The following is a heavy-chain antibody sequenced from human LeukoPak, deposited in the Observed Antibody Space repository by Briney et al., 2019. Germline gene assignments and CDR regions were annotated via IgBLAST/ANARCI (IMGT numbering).Heavy chain of an antibody. CDR3: ARGGHSSFDY. CDR1: GFTFSNFW. CDR2: ITSDGSNI. Sequence: SGGSPRLSCAASGFTFSNFWLHWVRQAPGKGLEWVSRITSDGSNINYADSVRGRFTISRDNAKNTLYLQMNSLRAEDTAVYYCARGGHSSFDYWGQGALVTVSS. V-gene: IGHV3-74*01. D-gene: IGHD3-16*01. J-gene: IGHJ4*02.